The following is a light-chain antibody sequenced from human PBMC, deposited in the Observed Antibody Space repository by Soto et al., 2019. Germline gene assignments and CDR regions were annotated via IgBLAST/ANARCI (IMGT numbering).Light chain of an antibody. CDR2: GAS. J-gene: IGKJ4*01. CDR3: QQYNNWPPLT. V-gene: IGKV3-15*01. CDR1: QSVRSK. Sequence: EIVMTQSPATLSVSPGERATLSRRASQSVRSKLAWYQHKPGQAPRLLIYGASTRATGIPARFSGSGSGTEFTLTISSLQSEDFAVYYCQQYNNWPPLTFGGGTKVEI.